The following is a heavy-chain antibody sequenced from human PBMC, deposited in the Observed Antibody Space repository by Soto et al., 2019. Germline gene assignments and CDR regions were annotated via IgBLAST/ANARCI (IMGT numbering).Heavy chain of an antibody. V-gene: IGHV1-69*01. Sequence: QVQLVQSGAEVKKPGSSVKVSCKASGGTFSSYAISWVRQAPGQGLEWMGGIIPIFGTANYAQKFQGRVTITADEATSTAYMVLSSLRAEDTAVYYCARSSSSATASHYYYYGMDVWGQGTTVTVAS. D-gene: IGHD6-6*01. CDR2: IIPIFGTA. CDR3: ARSSSSATASHYYYYGMDV. CDR1: GGTFSSYA. J-gene: IGHJ6*02.